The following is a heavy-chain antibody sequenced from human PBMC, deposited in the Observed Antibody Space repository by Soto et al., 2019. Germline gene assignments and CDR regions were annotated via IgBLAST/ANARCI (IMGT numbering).Heavy chain of an antibody. CDR3: ARADYGDYVLKVYFDY. CDR1: SGSISSSNW. D-gene: IGHD4-17*01. Sequence: SETLSLTCAVSSGSISSSNWWSWVRQPPGKGLEWIGEIYHSGSTNYNPSLKSRVTISVDKSKNQFSLKLSSVTAADTAVYYCARADYGDYVLKVYFDYWGQGTLVTVSS. CDR2: IYHSGST. J-gene: IGHJ4*02. V-gene: IGHV4-4*02.